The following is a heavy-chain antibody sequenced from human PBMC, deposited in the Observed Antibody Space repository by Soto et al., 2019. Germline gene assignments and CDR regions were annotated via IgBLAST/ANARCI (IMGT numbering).Heavy chain of an antibody. CDR1: GGSISSGGYY. J-gene: IGHJ6*02. D-gene: IGHD2-2*01. CDR2: IYYSGST. Sequence: QVQLQESGPGLVKPSQTLSLTCTVSGGSISSGGYYWSWIRQHPGKGLEWIGYIYYSGSTYYNPSLKSRVTISVDTSKNQFSLKLSSVTAADTAVYYCARDGARYGISTSCYRSGMDVWGQGTTVTVSS. V-gene: IGHV4-31*03. CDR3: ARDGARYGISTSCYRSGMDV.